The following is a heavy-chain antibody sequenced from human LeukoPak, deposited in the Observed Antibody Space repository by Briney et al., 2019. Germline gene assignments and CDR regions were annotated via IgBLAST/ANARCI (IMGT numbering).Heavy chain of an antibody. J-gene: IGHJ5*02. CDR1: GGSISTYY. V-gene: IGHV4-59*01. Sequence: SETLSLTCTLSGGSISTYYWSWVRQPPGKGLEWIGYIYYSGSTNYNPSLKSRVTISVDTSKNQFSLKLSSVTAADTAVYYCAREYYDILTGDLNWFDPWGQGTLVTVSS. CDR3: AREYYDILTGDLNWFDP. D-gene: IGHD3-9*01. CDR2: IYYSGST.